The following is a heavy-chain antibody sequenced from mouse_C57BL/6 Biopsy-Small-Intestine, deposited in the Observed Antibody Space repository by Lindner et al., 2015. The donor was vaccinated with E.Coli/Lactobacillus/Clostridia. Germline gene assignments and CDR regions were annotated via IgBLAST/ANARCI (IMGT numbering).Heavy chain of an antibody. V-gene: IGHV7-3*01. CDR1: GFTFTDYY. Sequence: VQLQESGGGLVQPGGSLSLSCAASGFTFTDYYMNWVRQPPGKALEWLGFIRNKANGYTAEYSASVKGRFTISRDNSQSILYLQMNALRAEDSATYYCARSFDYWGQGTTLTVSS. CDR2: IRNKANGYTA. CDR3: ARSFDY. J-gene: IGHJ2*01.